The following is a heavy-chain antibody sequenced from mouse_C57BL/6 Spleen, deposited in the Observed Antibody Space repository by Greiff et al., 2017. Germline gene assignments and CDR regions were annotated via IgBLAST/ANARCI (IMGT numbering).Heavy chain of an antibody. CDR1: GFNIKDDY. Sequence: VQLQQSGAELVRPGASVKLSCTASGFNIKDDYMHWVKQRPEQGLEWIGWIDPENGDTEYASKFQGKATITVDTSSNTAYLQLSSLTSEDTAVYYCTTHDGYHGAMDYWGQGTSVTVSS. V-gene: IGHV14-4*01. CDR3: TTHDGYHGAMDY. CDR2: IDPENGDT. J-gene: IGHJ4*01. D-gene: IGHD2-3*01.